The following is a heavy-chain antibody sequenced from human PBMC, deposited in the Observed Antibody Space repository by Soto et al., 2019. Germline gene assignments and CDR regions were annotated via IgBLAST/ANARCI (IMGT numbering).Heavy chain of an antibody. Sequence: PGGSLTLSCVGSGFTFSTYSINWVRQAPGKGLEWVSSISSRSDIYYADSVKGRFTISRDNAKNSVSLQMNSLRAEDTAVYYCAREYTAWPLAYGLDVWGQGTTVTAP. CDR2: ISSRSDI. CDR3: AREYTAWPLAYGLDV. J-gene: IGHJ6*02. D-gene: IGHD2-2*02. V-gene: IGHV3-21*01. CDR1: GFTFSTYS.